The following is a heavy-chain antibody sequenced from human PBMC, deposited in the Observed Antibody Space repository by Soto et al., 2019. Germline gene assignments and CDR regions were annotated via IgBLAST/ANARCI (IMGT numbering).Heavy chain of an antibody. CDR3: ARGSVDPVDSSGFCEY. CDR1: GRSFSTDY. CDR2: ITHCGGT. V-gene: IGHV4-34*01. Sequence: PSVTLCRTGAAYGRSFSTDYSRWLRQAPGRGRESFGEITHCGGTSCAPSLKSRVTISVDPSKSQFSLKLTSVSAADRAVSSCARGSVDPVDSSGFCEYWGQGTPVTVSS. D-gene: IGHD3-22*01. J-gene: IGHJ4*02.